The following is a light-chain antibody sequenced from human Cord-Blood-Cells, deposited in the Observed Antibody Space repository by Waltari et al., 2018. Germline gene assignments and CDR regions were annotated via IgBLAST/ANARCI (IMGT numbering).Light chain of an antibody. J-gene: IGKJ4*01. Sequence: QSPAPLSSSPEGRATLSCRASQSVSSYLAWYQQKPGQAPRLLIYDASNRATGIPARFSGSGSGTDFTLTISSLEPEDFAVYYCQQRSNWPLTFGGGTKVEIK. CDR1: QSVSSY. CDR3: QQRSNWPLT. V-gene: IGKV3-11*01. CDR2: DAS.